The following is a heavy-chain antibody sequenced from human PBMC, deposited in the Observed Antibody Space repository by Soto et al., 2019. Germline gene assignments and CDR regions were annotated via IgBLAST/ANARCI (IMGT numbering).Heavy chain of an antibody. Sequence: QAQLVESGGGVVQPGRSLRLSCAASGFTFTNYAFHWVRQAPGKGLEWLAVISFDGDRKYYADSVMGRFIISRDNFKNTLFLKMNSLRAEDAALYFCGREDDYNYRYFNYGVDVWGPGTTVTVAS. CDR2: ISFDGDRK. J-gene: IGHJ6*02. CDR3: GREDDYNYRYFNYGVDV. D-gene: IGHD5-12*01. V-gene: IGHV3-30-3*01. CDR1: GFTFTNYA.